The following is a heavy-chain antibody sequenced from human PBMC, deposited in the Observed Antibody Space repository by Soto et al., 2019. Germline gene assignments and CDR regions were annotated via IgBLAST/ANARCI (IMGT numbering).Heavy chain of an antibody. CDR2: INPANGNT. CDR1: GYTFTAYA. V-gene: IGHV1-3*01. CDR3: ARPGSSGSFFNSAFDL. Sequence: ASVKVSCKASGYTFTAYALHWLRQAPGQGPEWMGWINPANGNTKYSPRFQDRVTISRDTSATTAYLELSSLRSEDTAMYYCARPGSSGSFFNSAFDLWGQGTMVTVS. D-gene: IGHD6-25*01. J-gene: IGHJ3*01.